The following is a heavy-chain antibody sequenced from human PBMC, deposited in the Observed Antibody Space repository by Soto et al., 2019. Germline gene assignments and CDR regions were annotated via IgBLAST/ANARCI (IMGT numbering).Heavy chain of an antibody. D-gene: IGHD2-15*01. J-gene: IGHJ4*02. V-gene: IGHV3-15*01. CDR2: IKSKTDGGTT. Sequence: KPGGSLRLSCAASGFTFSNAWMSWVRQAPGKGLEWVGRIKSKTDGGTTDYAAPVKGRFTISRDDSKNTLYLQMNSLKTEDTAVYYCTTTTWPIVVVEDYWGQGTLFTVSS. CDR3: TTTTWPIVVVEDY. CDR1: GFTFSNAW.